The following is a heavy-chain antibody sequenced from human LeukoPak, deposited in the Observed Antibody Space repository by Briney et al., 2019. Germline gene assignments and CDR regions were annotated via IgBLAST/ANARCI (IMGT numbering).Heavy chain of an antibody. Sequence: SETLSLTCAVSGGSISSYYWSWIRQPAGKGLEWIGRIYTSGSINYNPSLKSRVTMSVDTSKNQFSLKLSSVTAADTAVYYCARGVVPAAGRAFDIWGQGTMVTVSS. CDR3: ARGVVPAAGRAFDI. CDR1: GGSISSYY. V-gene: IGHV4-4*07. J-gene: IGHJ3*02. CDR2: IYTSGSI. D-gene: IGHD2-2*01.